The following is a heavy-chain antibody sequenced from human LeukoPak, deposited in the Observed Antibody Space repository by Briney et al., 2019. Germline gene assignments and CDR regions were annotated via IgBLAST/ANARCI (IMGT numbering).Heavy chain of an antibody. CDR2: IIPIFGTA. CDR3: ARGRITMVRGDPYGMDV. Sequence: SVKVSCKASGGTFSSYAFSWVRQAPGQGLEWMGGIIPIFGTANYAQKFQGRVTITADESTSTAYMELSSLRSEDTAVYYCARGRITMVRGDPYGMDVWGQGTTVTVSS. V-gene: IGHV1-69*13. J-gene: IGHJ6*02. D-gene: IGHD3-10*01. CDR1: GGTFSSYA.